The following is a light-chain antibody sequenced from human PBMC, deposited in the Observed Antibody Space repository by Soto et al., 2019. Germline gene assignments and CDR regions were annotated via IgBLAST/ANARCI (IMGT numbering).Light chain of an antibody. Sequence: EIVLTQSPATLSLSPGERATLSCRASQSVSSYLAWYQQKPGQTPRLLIYDASNRATGIPARFSGSGPGTDFTLTISSLEPEDFAVYYCQQRSSWPRTFGQGTKLELK. CDR2: DAS. CDR3: QQRSSWPRT. V-gene: IGKV3-11*01. CDR1: QSVSSY. J-gene: IGKJ2*01.